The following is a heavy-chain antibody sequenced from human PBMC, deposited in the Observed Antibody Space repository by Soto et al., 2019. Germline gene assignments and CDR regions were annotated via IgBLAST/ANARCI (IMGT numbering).Heavy chain of an antibody. Sequence: GGSLRLSCVGSGFTFSAYSINWVRQARGKGVEWVSSISSRSDIYSADSVTGRFTISRDNAKNSVSLQMNSLRAEDTAVYYCAREYTAWPLAYGLDVWGQGTAVTVSS. D-gene: IGHD2-2*02. CDR1: GFTFSAYS. CDR2: ISSRSDI. J-gene: IGHJ6*02. V-gene: IGHV3-21*01. CDR3: AREYTAWPLAYGLDV.